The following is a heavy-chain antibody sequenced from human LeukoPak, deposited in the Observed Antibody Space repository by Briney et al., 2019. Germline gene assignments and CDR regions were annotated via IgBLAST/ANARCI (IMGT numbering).Heavy chain of an antibody. CDR2: IYYSGST. V-gene: IGHV4-39*01. D-gene: IGHD6-6*01. Sequence: PSETLSLTCTVSGGSNSSSSYYWGWIRQPPGKGLEWIGSIYYSGSTYYNPSLKSRVTISVDTSKNQFSLKLSSVTAADTAVYYCASPRGIAARSGDWFDPWGQGTLVTVSS. J-gene: IGHJ5*02. CDR1: GGSNSSSSYY. CDR3: ASPRGIAARSGDWFDP.